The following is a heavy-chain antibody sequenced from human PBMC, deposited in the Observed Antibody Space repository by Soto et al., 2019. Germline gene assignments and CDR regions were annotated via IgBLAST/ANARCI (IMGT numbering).Heavy chain of an antibody. CDR1: GGSISSSSYY. CDR3: ARPYGDYVNYYYGMDV. V-gene: IGHV4-39*01. Sequence: SETLSLTCTVSGGSISSSSYYWGWIRQPPGKGLEWIGSIYYSGSTYYNPSLKSRVTISVDTSKNQFSLMLSSVTAADTAVYYCARPYGDYVNYYYGMDVWGQGTTVTVSS. D-gene: IGHD4-17*01. J-gene: IGHJ6*02. CDR2: IYYSGST.